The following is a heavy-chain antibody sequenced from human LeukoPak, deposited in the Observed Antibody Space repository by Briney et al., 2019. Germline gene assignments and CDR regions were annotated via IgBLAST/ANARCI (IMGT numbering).Heavy chain of an antibody. V-gene: IGHV4-30-4*08. Sequence: PSQTLSLTCTVSGGSISSGDYYWSWIRQPPGKGLEWIGYIYYSGSTYYNPPLKSRVTISVDTSKNQFSLKLSSVTAADTAVYYCAREGTGYCSSTSYCYWFDPWGQGTLVTVSS. CDR3: AREGTGYCSSTSYCYWFDP. CDR1: GGSISSGDYY. J-gene: IGHJ5*02. CDR2: IYYSGST. D-gene: IGHD2-2*01.